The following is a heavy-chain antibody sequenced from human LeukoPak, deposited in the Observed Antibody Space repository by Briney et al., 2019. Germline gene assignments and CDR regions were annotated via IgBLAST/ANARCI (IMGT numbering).Heavy chain of an antibody. CDR3: ARGRTYYYDTSGYYPSIYYGVDV. Sequence: SETLSLTCAVSGGSFSGYYWYWIRQPPGKGLEWIGEINHGESTNYNPSLKSRATLSVDTSKNQFSLKLTSVTAADTAVYYCARGRTYYYDTSGYYPSIYYGVDVWGQGTTVIVSS. D-gene: IGHD3-22*01. V-gene: IGHV4-34*01. J-gene: IGHJ6*02. CDR1: GGSFSGYY. CDR2: INHGEST.